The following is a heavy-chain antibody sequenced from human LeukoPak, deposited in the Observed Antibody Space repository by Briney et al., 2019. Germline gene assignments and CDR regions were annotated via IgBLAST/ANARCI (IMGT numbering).Heavy chain of an antibody. CDR1: GFTFRDFY. CDR2: ISGSGSGI. V-gene: IGHV3-11*01. CDR3: ARVGGGNAFDI. D-gene: IGHD1-26*01. Sequence: GSLRLSCLASGFTFRDFYMIWIRQASGKGLECVSYISGSGSGIHYTDSVKGRFTISRDNAKNSLFLQMNSLRAEDTAVYYCARVGGGNAFDIWGQGTMVTVSS. J-gene: IGHJ3*02.